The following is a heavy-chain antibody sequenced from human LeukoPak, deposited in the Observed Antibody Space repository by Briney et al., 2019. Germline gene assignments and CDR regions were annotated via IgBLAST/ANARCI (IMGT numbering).Heavy chain of an antibody. J-gene: IGHJ6*03. V-gene: IGHV4-39*01. CDR3: ARLVSYDVLTENFYKYYMDV. D-gene: IGHD3-9*01. Sequence: SETLSLTCTVSSGSISSNNYYWGWIRQPPGKGLEWIGSIYYTGSTFYNPSLKSRVTMSLDALKNQFPLKVTSVTATDTAVYYCARLVSYDVLTENFYKYYMDVWGKGTTVTVSS. CDR2: IYYTGST. CDR1: SGSISSNNYY.